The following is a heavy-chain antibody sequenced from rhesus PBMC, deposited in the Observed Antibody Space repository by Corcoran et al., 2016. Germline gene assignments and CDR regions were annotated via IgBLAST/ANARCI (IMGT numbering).Heavy chain of an antibody. D-gene: IGHD2-21*01. CDR3: ARAVCTGSGCYGDH. CDR2: SRNGGGST. J-gene: IGHJ4*01. Sequence: EVQLVESGGGLVQPGGSLRLSCAASGFTFSEYYMHWVRQASGKGLEWVSRSRNGGGSTWYADSVKGRCTISRENDKTTLYLQMDSLRAEDTALYYCARAVCTGSGCYGDHWGQGVLVTVSS. CDR1: GFTFSEYY. V-gene: IGHV3-59*01.